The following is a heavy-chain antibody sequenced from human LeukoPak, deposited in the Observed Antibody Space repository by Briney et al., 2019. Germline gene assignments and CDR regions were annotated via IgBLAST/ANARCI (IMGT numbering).Heavy chain of an antibody. CDR1: GGSINSSNW. CDR2: IYHSGST. D-gene: IGHD3-3*01. J-gene: IGHJ6*03. Sequence: SETLSLTCAVSGGSINSSNWWSWVRQPPGKGLEWIGEIYHSGSTNYNPSLKSRVTISVDKSKNQFSLKLSSVTAADTAVYYCAQKRRITIFGVVISLMDVWGKGTTVTVSS. V-gene: IGHV4-4*02. CDR3: AQKRRITIFGVVISLMDV.